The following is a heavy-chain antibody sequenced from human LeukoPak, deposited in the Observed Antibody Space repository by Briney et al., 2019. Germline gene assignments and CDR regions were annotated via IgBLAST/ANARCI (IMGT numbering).Heavy chain of an antibody. V-gene: IGHV3-7*01. J-gene: IGHJ4*02. Sequence: GGSLRLSCEGSGFSFSSYWMTWVRQSPGKGPEWVANIKQDESERYTVDSVKGRFTISRDNAKNSVYLHMNSLRAEDTALYYCASGMIEFDYWGQGTLVTVSS. CDR3: ASGMIEFDY. CDR1: GFSFSSYW. CDR2: IKQDESER. D-gene: IGHD1-14*01.